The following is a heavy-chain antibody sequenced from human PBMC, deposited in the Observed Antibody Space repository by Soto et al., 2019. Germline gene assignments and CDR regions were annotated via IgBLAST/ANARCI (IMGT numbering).Heavy chain of an antibody. J-gene: IGHJ5*02. V-gene: IGHV4-34*01. D-gene: IGHD3-10*01. CDR2: INHSGST. Sequence: SETLSLTCAVYGGSFIGYYWSWIRQPPGKGLEWIGEINHSGSTNYNPSLKSRVTISVDTSKNQFSLKLSSVTAADTAVYYCARTYYYGSGSYIWFDPWGQGTLVTVSS. CDR3: ARTYYYGSGSYIWFDP. CDR1: GGSFIGYY.